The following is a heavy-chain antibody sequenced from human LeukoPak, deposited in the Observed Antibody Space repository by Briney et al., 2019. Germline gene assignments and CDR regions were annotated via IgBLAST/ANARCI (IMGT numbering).Heavy chain of an antibody. D-gene: IGHD3-9*01. CDR3: AKGVKVPLLRYFSYYMDV. V-gene: IGHV3-30*02. CDR1: GFTFSSYG. J-gene: IGHJ6*03. CDR2: MRYDGSNR. Sequence: PGGSLRLSCAASGFTFSSYGMHWVRQAPGKGLEWVAFMRYDGSNRNYVDSVKGRFTISRDNSKNTLYLQMNSLRAEDTAVYYCAKGVKVPLLRYFSYYMDVWGKGTTVTISS.